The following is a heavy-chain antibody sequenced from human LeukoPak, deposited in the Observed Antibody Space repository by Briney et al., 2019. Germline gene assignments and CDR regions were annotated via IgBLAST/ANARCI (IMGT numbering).Heavy chain of an antibody. CDR3: ARSDSSGYYYRR. CDR2: ISAYNGNT. D-gene: IGHD3-22*01. CDR1: GGTFSSYA. V-gene: IGHV1-18*01. Sequence: ASVKVSCKASGGTFSSYAISWVRQAPGQGLEWMGWISAYNGNTNYAQKLQGRVTMTTDTSTSTAYMELRSLRSDDTAVYYCARSDSSGYYYRRWGQGTLVTVSS. J-gene: IGHJ4*02.